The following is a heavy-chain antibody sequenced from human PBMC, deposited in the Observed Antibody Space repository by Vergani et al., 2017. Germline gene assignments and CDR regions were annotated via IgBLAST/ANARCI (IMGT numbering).Heavy chain of an antibody. CDR2: VYYSGTT. V-gene: IGHV4-30-4*07. J-gene: IGHJ6*03. D-gene: IGHD3/OR15-3a*01. CDR3: ARGQTGYSRDWSTYFFYMDV. Sequence: QVKLQESGPGLVNPSQTLSLTCTLSGDAISRDTYSWNWVRQPPGKPLEWIGSVYYSGTTYYNPSLGGRFTMSIDKSKNHFSLTLTSVTAADSAFYFCARGQTGYSRDWSTYFFYMDVWGKGTTVTVSS. CDR1: GDAISRDTYS.